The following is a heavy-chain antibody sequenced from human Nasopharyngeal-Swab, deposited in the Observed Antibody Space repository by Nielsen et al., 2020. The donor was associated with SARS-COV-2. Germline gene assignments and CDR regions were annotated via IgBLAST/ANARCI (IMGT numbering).Heavy chain of an antibody. J-gene: IGHJ4*02. CDR3: ARGDYYDRSRLGY. Sequence: ASVKVSCKASRYTFTDYYMHWVRQAPGQGLEWMGWINPNSGGTNYAQKFQGRVTMTRDTSISTAYMELSRLRSDDTAVYYCARGDYYDRSRLGYWGQGTLVTVSS. D-gene: IGHD3-22*01. V-gene: IGHV1-2*02. CDR2: INPNSGGT. CDR1: RYTFTDYY.